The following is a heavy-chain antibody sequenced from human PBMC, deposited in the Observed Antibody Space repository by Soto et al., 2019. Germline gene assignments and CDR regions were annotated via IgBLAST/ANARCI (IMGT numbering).Heavy chain of an antibody. CDR1: GGFISSGGYY. D-gene: IGHD2-2*01. CDR2: IYHSGST. CDR3: VRESCSTSCSMNV. V-gene: IGHV4-31*03. J-gene: IGHJ6*02. Sequence: PSETLSLTCTVSGGFISSGGYYWAWIRQLPGKGLEWIGYIYHSGSTYYNPSLKSRVAISVDTSKNQFSLKLTSVTAADTATYYCVRESCSTSCSMNVWGQGNTVTVSS.